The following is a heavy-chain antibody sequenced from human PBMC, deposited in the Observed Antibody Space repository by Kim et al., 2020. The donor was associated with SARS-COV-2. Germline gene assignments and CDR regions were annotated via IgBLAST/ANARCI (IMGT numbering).Heavy chain of an antibody. CDR3: AKTHGSVNYYYYYSVMDV. CDR1: GFTFSSHV. J-gene: IGHJ6*02. D-gene: IGHD3-10*01. V-gene: IGHV3-23*01. CDR2: ISGSGGYT. Sequence: GGSLRLSCAASGFTFSSHVMNWVRQAPGKGLDWVSGISGSGGYTYYADSVKGRFTISRDNSKNTLYLRMDSLRAEDTAVYYCAKTHGSVNYYYYYSVMDVWGQGTTVTVSS.